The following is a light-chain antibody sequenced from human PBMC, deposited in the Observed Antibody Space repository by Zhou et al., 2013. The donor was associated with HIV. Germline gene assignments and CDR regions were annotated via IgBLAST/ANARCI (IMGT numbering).Light chain of an antibody. J-gene: IGKJ4*01. CDR1: QSISTW. Sequence: DIQMTQSPSTLSASVGDRVTITCRASQSISTWLAWYQQKPGKAPRLLIYKASSLQSGVPSRFRGSGSGTEFTLTITSLQPDDFATYYCQQAKSFPVTFGGGTKVEIK. CDR2: KAS. V-gene: IGKV1-5*03. CDR3: QQAKSFPVT.